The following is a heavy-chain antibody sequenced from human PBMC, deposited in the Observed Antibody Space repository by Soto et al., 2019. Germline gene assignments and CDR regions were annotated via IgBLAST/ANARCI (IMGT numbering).Heavy chain of an antibody. V-gene: IGHV4-34*01. CDR3: ARGERSSYGLDY. D-gene: IGHD5-18*01. J-gene: IGHJ4*02. CDR2: INHSGST. CDR1: GGSFSGYY. Sequence: QVQLQQWGAGLLKPSETLSLTCAVYGGSFSGYYWSWIRQPPGKGLEWIGEINHSGSTNYNPSLKSRVTISVDTSKNQFSLELSSVTAADTAVYYCARGERSSYGLDYWGQGTLVTVSS.